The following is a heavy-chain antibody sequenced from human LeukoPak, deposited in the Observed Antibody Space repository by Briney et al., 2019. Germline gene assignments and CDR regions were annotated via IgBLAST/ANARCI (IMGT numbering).Heavy chain of an antibody. V-gene: IGHV3-23*01. CDR1: GFTFSTYA. Sequence: GGSLRLSCAASGFTFSTYAMSWIRQAPGQGLEWVSAISGSGGSTYYADSVKGRFTISRDNSKNTLYLQMNSLRAEDTAVYYCARVVPPTDYGSGSYFWDPYYFDYWGQGTLVTVSS. CDR2: ISGSGGST. J-gene: IGHJ4*02. CDR3: ARVVPPTDYGSGSYFWDPYYFDY. D-gene: IGHD3-10*01.